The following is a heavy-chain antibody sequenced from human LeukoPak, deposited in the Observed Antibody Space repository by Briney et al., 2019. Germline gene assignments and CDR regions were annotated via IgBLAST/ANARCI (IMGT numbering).Heavy chain of an antibody. J-gene: IGHJ4*02. CDR1: GYTFIDCY. CDR3: ARESTTGDGDFDY. D-gene: IGHD7-27*01. CDR2: GNPNSGGT. Sequence: ASVKVSCKTSGYTFIDCYVHWVRQAPGQGLEWMGRGNPNSGGTNYAENFQGRVAMTTDASISTAYMDLSRLSSDDTAVYYCARESTTGDGDFDYWGQGNLVTVSS. V-gene: IGHV1-2*06.